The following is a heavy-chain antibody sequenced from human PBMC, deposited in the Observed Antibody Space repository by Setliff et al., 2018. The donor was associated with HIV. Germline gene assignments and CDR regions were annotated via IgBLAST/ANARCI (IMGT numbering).Heavy chain of an antibody. CDR3: ARFTVVVSGAGEPSWFDP. Sequence: KTSETLSLTCTVSGDSIISGDYYWSWIRQSPGKGLEWIGHIHYKGNIDYNASLKSRLAISSDTSRNQFSLNLSSVIAADTAIYFCARFTVVVSGAGEPSWFDPWGQGILVTVSS. D-gene: IGHD2-15*01. CDR2: IHYKGNI. V-gene: IGHV4-30-4*08. CDR1: GDSIISGDYY. J-gene: IGHJ5*02.